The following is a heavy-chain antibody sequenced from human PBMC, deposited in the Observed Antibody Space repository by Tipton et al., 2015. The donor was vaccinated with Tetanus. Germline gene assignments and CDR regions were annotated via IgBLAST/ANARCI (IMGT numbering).Heavy chain of an antibody. CDR1: GGSISSGGFY. CDR3: ARGSRYYFDS. CDR2: ILYTGST. V-gene: IGHV4-31*03. J-gene: IGHJ4*02. Sequence: LRLSCTVSGGSISSGGFYWTWIRQHPGKGLEWIGYILYTGSTYNTPSLKSRVTISVDTSKNQFSLKLTPVTAADTAVYYCARGSRYYFDSWGQGTLVTVSS.